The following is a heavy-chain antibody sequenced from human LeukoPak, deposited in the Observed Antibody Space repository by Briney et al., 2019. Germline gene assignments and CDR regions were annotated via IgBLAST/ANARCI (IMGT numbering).Heavy chain of an antibody. Sequence: SETLSLTCTVSGGSISSYYWSWIRQPPGKGLEWIGYIYYSGSTNYNPSLKSRVTISVDTSKNQFSLKLSSVTAADTAVYYCAREDSGSYWGHYYMDVWGKGTTVTVSS. CDR1: GGSISSYY. CDR3: AREDSGSYWGHYYMDV. D-gene: IGHD1-26*01. V-gene: IGHV4-59*01. J-gene: IGHJ6*03. CDR2: IYYSGST.